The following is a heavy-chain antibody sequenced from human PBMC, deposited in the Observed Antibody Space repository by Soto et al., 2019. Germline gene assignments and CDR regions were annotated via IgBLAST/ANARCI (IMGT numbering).Heavy chain of an antibody. CDR3: ASYSSGWYDVSY. CDR2: IYYSGST. CDR1: GGSVSSGSYY. J-gene: IGHJ4*02. Sequence: QVQLQESGPGLVKPSETLSLTCTVSGGSVSSGSYYWSWIRQPPGKGLEWIGYIYYSGSTNYNPPLNSRVPIPVNPSKNQFSLKLTSVTAAATAVYYCASYSSGWYDVSYWGQGTLVTVSS. V-gene: IGHV4-61*01. D-gene: IGHD6-19*01.